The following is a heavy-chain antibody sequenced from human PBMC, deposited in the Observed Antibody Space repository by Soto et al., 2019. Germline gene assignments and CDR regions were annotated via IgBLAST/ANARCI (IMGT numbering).Heavy chain of an antibody. D-gene: IGHD3-22*01. J-gene: IGHJ2*01. CDR2: ISSYNDKT. Sequence: QVQLVQSGAEVKKPGASVKVSCKTSGYTFRTYGISWVRQAPGQGLEWMRWISSYNDKTKYSQKIEGRATMTTDTFTSTAYLELRSLRADDTAVYYCARDSHDYDSSYWYFDFWGRGTLVTVSS. CDR3: ARDSHDYDSSYWYFDF. CDR1: GYTFRTYG. V-gene: IGHV1-18*01.